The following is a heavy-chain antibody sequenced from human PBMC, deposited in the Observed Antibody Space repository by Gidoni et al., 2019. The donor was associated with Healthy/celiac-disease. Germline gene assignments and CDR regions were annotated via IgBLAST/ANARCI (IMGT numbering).Heavy chain of an antibody. CDR3: AKDLSSGWYREGDFQH. Sequence: VQLLESGGGLVQPGGSLRLSCAASEFTFSSYAMSWVRQAPGKGLEWVSAISGSGGSTYYADSVKGRFTISRDNSKNTLYLQMNSLRAEDTAVYYCAKDLSSGWYREGDFQHWGQGTLVTVSS. V-gene: IGHV3-23*01. J-gene: IGHJ1*01. CDR1: EFTFSSYA. D-gene: IGHD6-19*01. CDR2: ISGSGGST.